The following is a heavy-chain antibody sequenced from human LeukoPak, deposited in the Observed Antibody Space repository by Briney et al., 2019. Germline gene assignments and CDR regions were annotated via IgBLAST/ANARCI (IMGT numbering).Heavy chain of an antibody. CDR3: ARPTYCSSTSCYSPNDY. V-gene: IGHV3-30-3*01. CDR2: ISYDGSNK. Sequence: PGGSLRVSCAASGFTFSSYAMHWVRQAPGKGLEWVAVISYDGSNKYYADSVKGRFTISRDNSKNTLYLQMNSLRAEDTAVYYCARPTYCSSTSCYSPNDYWGQGTLVTVSS. CDR1: GFTFSSYA. D-gene: IGHD2-2*01. J-gene: IGHJ4*02.